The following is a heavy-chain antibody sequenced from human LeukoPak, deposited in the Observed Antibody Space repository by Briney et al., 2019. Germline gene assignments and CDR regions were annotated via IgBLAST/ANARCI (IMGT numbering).Heavy chain of an antibody. V-gene: IGHV1-69*05. Sequence: SVKVSCKASGGTFSSYAISWVRQAPGQGLEWMGRIIPICGTANYAQKFQGRVTIITDESTSTAYMELSSLRSEDTAVYYCARGRWLQHPGYFDYWGQGTLVTVSS. CDR1: GGTFSSYA. J-gene: IGHJ4*02. CDR3: ARGRWLQHPGYFDY. CDR2: IIPICGTA. D-gene: IGHD5-24*01.